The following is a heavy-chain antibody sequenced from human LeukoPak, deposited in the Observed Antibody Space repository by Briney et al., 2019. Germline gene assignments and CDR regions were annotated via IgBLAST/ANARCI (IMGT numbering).Heavy chain of an antibody. CDR2: INHDGSEK. CDR1: GFSFNIYW. D-gene: IGHD6-25*01. J-gene: IGHJ4*02. Sequence: GGSLRLSCAASGFSFNIYWMSWVRQAPGKGLEWVANINHDGSEKYYVDSVKGRFTISRDNAENSLYLQMNSLRAEDTAVHYCTRNVYRRFDYWGQGTLVSASS. V-gene: IGHV3-7*03. CDR3: TRNVYRRFDY.